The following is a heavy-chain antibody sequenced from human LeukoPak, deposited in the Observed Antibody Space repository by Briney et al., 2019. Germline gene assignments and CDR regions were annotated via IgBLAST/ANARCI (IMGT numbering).Heavy chain of an antibody. J-gene: IGHJ6*03. CDR3: AKDRSSRYDFWTGSFSHYYYYYMDV. CDR1: GFTFSSYA. D-gene: IGHD3-3*01. V-gene: IGHV3-23*01. CDR2: ISGGSA. Sequence: GSLRLSCAASGFTFSSYAMSWVRQAPGKGLEWVSAISGGSADYADSVKGRFSISIDNSKNTLYLQMNSLRAEDTAVYYCAKDRSSRYDFWTGSFSHYYYYYMDVWGNGTTVTVSS.